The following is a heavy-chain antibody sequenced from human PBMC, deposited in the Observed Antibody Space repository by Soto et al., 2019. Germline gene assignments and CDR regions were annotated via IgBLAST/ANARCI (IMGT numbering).Heavy chain of an antibody. CDR2: IYPGDSDT. J-gene: IGHJ6*02. D-gene: IGHD3-22*01. CDR1: GYSFTSYW. Sequence: PGESLKISCKGSGYSFTSYWIGWVRQMPGKGLEWMGIIYPGDSDTRYSPSFQGQVTISADKSISTAYLQWSSLKASDTAMYYCARQVGIQNYYYGMDGWDQGTTVAVSS. V-gene: IGHV5-51*01. CDR3: ARQVGIQNYYYGMDG.